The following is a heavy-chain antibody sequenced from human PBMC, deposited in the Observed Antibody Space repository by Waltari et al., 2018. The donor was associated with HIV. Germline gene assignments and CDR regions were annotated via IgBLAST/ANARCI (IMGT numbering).Heavy chain of an antibody. CDR3: AHLPINSLMDV. V-gene: IGHV2-5*01. Sequence: QITLQESGPTLVKPTQTLTLTSTFSGFSLRTSGVGVGWIRQPPGKALEWLALIYWNDDKRYSPSLKSRLTITKDTSKNQVVLTMTNMDPVDTATYYCAHLPINSLMDVWGQGTTVTVSS. CDR1: GFSLRTSGVG. CDR2: IYWNDDK. J-gene: IGHJ6*02.